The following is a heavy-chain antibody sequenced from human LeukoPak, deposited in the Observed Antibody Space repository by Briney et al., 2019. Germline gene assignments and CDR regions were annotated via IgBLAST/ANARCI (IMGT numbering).Heavy chain of an antibody. D-gene: IGHD6-13*01. V-gene: IGHV3-53*01. CDR3: AREAAAGSLMA. Sequence: GGSLRLSCAASGFTVSSNYMSWVRQAPGKGLEWVSVIYSGGSTYYADSVKGRFTISRDNSKNTLYLQMNSLRAEDTAVYHCAREAAAGSLMAWGQGTLVTVSS. CDR1: GFTVSSNY. J-gene: IGHJ4*02. CDR2: IYSGGST.